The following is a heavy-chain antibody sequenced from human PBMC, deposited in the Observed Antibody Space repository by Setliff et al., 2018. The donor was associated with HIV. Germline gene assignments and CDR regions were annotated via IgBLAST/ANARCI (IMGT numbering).Heavy chain of an antibody. V-gene: IGHV1-2*04. J-gene: IGHJ4*02. CDR2: INPKSDGT. Sequence: GASVKVSCKASGYSFTDYYIHWVRQSPGQGLEWMGWINPKSDGTNYAQKFQGWITMTRDTSISTAYMELSSLKASDTAMYYSARHWIDSSSLPPFDYWGQGTLVTVSS. D-gene: IGHD6-13*01. CDR1: GYSFTDYY. CDR3: ARHWIDSSSLPPFDY.